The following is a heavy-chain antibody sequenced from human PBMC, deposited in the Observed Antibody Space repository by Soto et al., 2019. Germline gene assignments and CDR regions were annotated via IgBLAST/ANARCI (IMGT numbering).Heavy chain of an antibody. CDR2: MYYSGST. V-gene: IGHV4-30-4*01. CDR3: AGATVNNGVFKY. D-gene: IGHD4-17*01. CDR1: GGSINIGDYF. Sequence: SETLSLTCTVSGGSINIGDYFWRWIRQPPGKGLEWIGYMYYSGSTFQNPPLKSRLTISLDASRNQFSLKLTSVTAEDTAVYYCAGATVNNGVFKYWGKGTXVPVSS. J-gene: IGHJ4*02.